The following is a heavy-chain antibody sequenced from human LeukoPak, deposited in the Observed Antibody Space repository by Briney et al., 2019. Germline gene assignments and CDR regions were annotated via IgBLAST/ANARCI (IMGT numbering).Heavy chain of an antibody. D-gene: IGHD1-1*01. Sequence: EASVKVSCKSSGHTFTEYYVHWVRQAPGLGLELLGWIHPGTGNPNYAQKFQGRVTISRDTSINTAYMELIRLKSDDTAVYYCASYASGYNWLKVWGQGTLVTVSS. CDR3: ASYASGYNWLKV. CDR1: GHTFTEYY. CDR2: IHPGTGNP. J-gene: IGHJ4*02. V-gene: IGHV1-2*02.